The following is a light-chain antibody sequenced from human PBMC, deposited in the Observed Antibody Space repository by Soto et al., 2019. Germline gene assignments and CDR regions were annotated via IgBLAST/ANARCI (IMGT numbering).Light chain of an antibody. V-gene: IGLV1-44*01. CDR2: GND. CDR3: AAWDDSLNGVV. Sequence: QAVVTQPPSASGTPGQRVTISCSGSSSNIGGNIVNWYQQLPGTAPKLLIFGNDQRPSWVPDRFSGSKSGTSASLAISGLQSEDEANYYCAAWDDSLNGVVFGGGTQLTVL. J-gene: IGLJ2*01. CDR1: SSNIGGNI.